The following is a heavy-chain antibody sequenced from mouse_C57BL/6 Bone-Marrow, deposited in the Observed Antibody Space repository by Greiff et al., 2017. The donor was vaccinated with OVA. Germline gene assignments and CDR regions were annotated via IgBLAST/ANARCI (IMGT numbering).Heavy chain of an antibody. J-gene: IGHJ3*01. CDR3: ASTAQAWFAY. CDR2: IYPRSGNT. D-gene: IGHD3-2*02. CDR1: GYTFTSYG. V-gene: IGHV1-81*01. Sequence: QVQLQQSGAELARPGASVKLSCKASGYTFTSYGISWVKQRTGQGLEWIGEIYPRSGNTYYNEKFKGKATLTADKSSSTAYMELRSLTSEDSAVSFCASTAQAWFAYWGQGTLVTVSA.